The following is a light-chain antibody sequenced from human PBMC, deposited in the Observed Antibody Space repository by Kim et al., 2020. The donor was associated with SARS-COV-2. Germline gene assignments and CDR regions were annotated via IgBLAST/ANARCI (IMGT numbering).Light chain of an antibody. CDR2: GNS. CDR1: SSTIGAGYD. CDR3: QSYDSSLSGSV. Sequence: GVTSSCTGSSSTIGAGYDVHWYQQLPGTAPKLLIYGNSNRPSGVPDRFSGSKSGTSASLAITGLKAEDEADYYCQSYDSSLSGSVFGGGTQLTVL. J-gene: IGLJ2*01. V-gene: IGLV1-40*01.